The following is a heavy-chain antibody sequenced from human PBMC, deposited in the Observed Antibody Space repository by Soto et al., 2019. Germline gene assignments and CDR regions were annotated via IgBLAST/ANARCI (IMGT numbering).Heavy chain of an antibody. D-gene: IGHD4-4*01. V-gene: IGHV1-2*02. Sequence: ASVKDSCQASGYTFTGYYRHGVRQAPGQGLEWMGWINPNSGGTNYAQKFQGRVTMTRDTSISTAYMELSRLRSDDTVVYYCARDKYSNYGYYYYGMDVWGHGTTVTVSS. CDR3: ARDKYSNYGYYYYGMDV. J-gene: IGHJ6*02. CDR1: GYTFTGYY. CDR2: INPNSGGT.